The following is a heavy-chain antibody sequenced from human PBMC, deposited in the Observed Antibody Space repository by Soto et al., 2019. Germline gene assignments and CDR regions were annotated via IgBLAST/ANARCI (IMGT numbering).Heavy chain of an antibody. CDR3: ARSGGGSRKSGFYY. CDR1: GGYISSYY. Sequence: PSETLSLTCTVSGGYISSYYWSWIRQPPGKGLEWIGHIYYSGSTNYNSSLKSRVSISVDTSKNQFSLRLSSVTAADTAVYYCARSGGGSRKSGFYYWGQGTPVTVSS. V-gene: IGHV4-59*01. J-gene: IGHJ4*02. CDR2: IYYSGST. D-gene: IGHD2-15*01.